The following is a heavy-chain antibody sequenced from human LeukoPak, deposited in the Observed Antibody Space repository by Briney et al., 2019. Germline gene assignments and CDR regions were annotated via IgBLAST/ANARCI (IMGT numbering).Heavy chain of an antibody. CDR1: GFTFSSYG. Sequence: PGGSLRLSCAASGFTFSSYGMHWVRQAPGKGLEWVAVISYDGSNKYYADSVKGRFTISRDNSKNTLYLQMNSLRAGDTAVYYCARETLSKGSSSYFDYWGQGTLVTVSS. J-gene: IGHJ4*02. D-gene: IGHD6-6*01. CDR2: ISYDGSNK. V-gene: IGHV3-30*03. CDR3: ARETLSKGSSSYFDY.